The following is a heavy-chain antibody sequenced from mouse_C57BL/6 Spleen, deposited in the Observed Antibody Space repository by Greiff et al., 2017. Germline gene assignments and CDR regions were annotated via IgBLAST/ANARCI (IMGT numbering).Heavy chain of an antibody. V-gene: IGHV1-81*01. CDR3: AREGYNGSSNYAMGY. CDR1: GYTFTSYG. Sequence: QVQLQQSGAELARPGASVKLSCKASGYTFTSYGISWVKQRTGQGLEWIGEIYPRSGNTYYNEKFKGKATLTADKSSSTAYMELRSLTSEDSAVYYCAREGYNGSSNYAMGYWGQGTSVTVSS. D-gene: IGHD1-1*01. CDR2: IYPRSGNT. J-gene: IGHJ4*01.